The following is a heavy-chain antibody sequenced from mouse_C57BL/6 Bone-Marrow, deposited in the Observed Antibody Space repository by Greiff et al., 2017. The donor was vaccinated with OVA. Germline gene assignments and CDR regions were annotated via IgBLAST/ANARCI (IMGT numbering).Heavy chain of an antibody. D-gene: IGHD1-1*01. CDR1: GFSLTSYG. CDR2: IWSGGST. Sequence: QVQLQQSGPGLVQPSQSLSITCTVSGFSLTSYGVHWVRQSPGKGLEWLGVIWSGGSTDYNAAFISRLSISKDNSKSQVFFKMNSLQADDTAIYYCARNGGFITTVVAPYYFDYWGQGTTLTVSS. J-gene: IGHJ2*01. V-gene: IGHV2-2*01. CDR3: ARNGGFITTVVAPYYFDY.